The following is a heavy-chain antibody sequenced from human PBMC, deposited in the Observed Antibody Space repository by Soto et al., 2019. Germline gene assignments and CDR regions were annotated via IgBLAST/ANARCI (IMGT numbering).Heavy chain of an antibody. D-gene: IGHD2-2*02. V-gene: IGHV1-46*01. CDR2: INPSGGST. Sequence: ASVKVSCKASGYTFTSYYMHWVRQAPGQGLEWMGIINPSGGSTSYAQKFQGRVTMTRDTSTSTVYMELSSLRSEDTAVYYCAREGLNVVVPAAIGGQDPSGQGTIVTI. CDR3: AREGLNVVVPAAIGGQDP. CDR1: GYTFTSYY. J-gene: IGHJ5*02.